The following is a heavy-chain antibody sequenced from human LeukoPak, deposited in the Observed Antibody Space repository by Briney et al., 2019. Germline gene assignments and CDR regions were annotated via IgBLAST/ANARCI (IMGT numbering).Heavy chain of an antibody. CDR3: AREVAAAGTGHHFDY. CDR2: INPNSGGT. J-gene: IGHJ4*02. V-gene: IGHV1-2*02. Sequence: ASVNVSCKASGYTFTGYYMHWGRQAPGQGLEWMGWINPNSGGTNYAQKFQGRVTMTRDTSISTAYMELSRLRSDDTAVYYCAREVAAAGTGHHFDYWGQGTLVTVSS. CDR1: GYTFTGYY. D-gene: IGHD6-13*01.